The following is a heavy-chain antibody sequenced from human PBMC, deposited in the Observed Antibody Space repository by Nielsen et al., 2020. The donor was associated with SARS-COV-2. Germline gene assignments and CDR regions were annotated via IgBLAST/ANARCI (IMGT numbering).Heavy chain of an antibody. CDR3: ARDLSPARYYDSNWFDP. Sequence: GGSLRLSCAASGFTFSSYGMHWVRQAPGKGLEWVAVIWYDGSNKYYADSVKGRFTISRDNSKNTLYLQMNSLRAEDTAVYYCARDLSPARYYDSNWFDPWGQGTLVTVSS. CDR1: GFTFSSYG. J-gene: IGHJ5*02. D-gene: IGHD3-22*01. V-gene: IGHV3-33*01. CDR2: IWYDGSNK.